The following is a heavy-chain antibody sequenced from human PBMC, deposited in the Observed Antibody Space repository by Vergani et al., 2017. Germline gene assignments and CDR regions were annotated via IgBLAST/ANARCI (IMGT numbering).Heavy chain of an antibody. CDR1: GSSFTSYW. V-gene: IGHV5-10-1*03. Sequence: EVQLVQSGAEVKKPGESLRISCKGSGSSFTSYWISWVRQMPGKGLEWMGRIDPSDSYTNYSPSFQGHVTISADKSISTAYLQGSSLKASDTAMYYCAREVVAPLVDTGPRWFDPWGQGTLVTVSS. J-gene: IGHJ5*02. CDR3: AREVVAPLVDTGPRWFDP. D-gene: IGHD5-18*01. CDR2: IDPSDSYT.